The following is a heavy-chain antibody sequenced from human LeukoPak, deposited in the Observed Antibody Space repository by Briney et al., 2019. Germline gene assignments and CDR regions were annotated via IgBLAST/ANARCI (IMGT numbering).Heavy chain of an antibody. Sequence: GGTLRLSCAASGFTFSSYAMSWVRQAPAKGLEWVLAISGSGGSTYYADSEKGRYTISRDNSKNTLYLQMNSLRAEDAAVYYCAKSGYSWDYYFDYWGQGTLVTVSS. CDR2: ISGSGGST. CDR1: GFTFSSYA. D-gene: IGHD5-18*01. J-gene: IGHJ4*02. CDR3: AKSGYSWDYYFDY. V-gene: IGHV3-23*01.